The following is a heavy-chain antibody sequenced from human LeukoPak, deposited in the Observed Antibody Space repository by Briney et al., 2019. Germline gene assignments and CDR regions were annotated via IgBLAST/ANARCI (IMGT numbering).Heavy chain of an antibody. D-gene: IGHD2-2*01. CDR3: ARAGGLGYCSSTSCRPPLDY. V-gene: IGHV1-18*01. CDR2: ISAYNGNT. Sequence: ASVKVSCKASGYTFTSYGISWVRQAPGQGLEWMGWISAYNGNTNYAQKLQGRVTMTTDTSTSTAYMELRSLRSDDTAVYYCARAGGLGYCSSTSCRPPLDYWGQGTLVTVSS. CDR1: GYTFTSYG. J-gene: IGHJ4*02.